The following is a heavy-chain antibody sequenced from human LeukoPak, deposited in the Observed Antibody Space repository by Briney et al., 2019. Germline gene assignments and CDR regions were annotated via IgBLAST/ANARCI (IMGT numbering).Heavy chain of an antibody. CDR2: ISYDGSNK. CDR1: GFTFSSYG. D-gene: IGHD3-9*01. V-gene: IGHV3-30*18. CDR3: AKDSPYDILTGYSPGYFDY. Sequence: GGSLRLSCAASGFTFSSYGMHWVRQAPGKGLEWVAVISYDGSNKYYADSVKGRFTISRDNSKNTLYLQMNSLRAEDTAVYYCAKDSPYDILTGYSPGYFDYWGQGTLVTVSS. J-gene: IGHJ4*02.